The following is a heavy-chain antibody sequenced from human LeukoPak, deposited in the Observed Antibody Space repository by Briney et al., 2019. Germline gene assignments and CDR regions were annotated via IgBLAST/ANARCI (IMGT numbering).Heavy chain of an antibody. Sequence: GGSLRLSCTASGFTFGDHSVSWFRQAPGKGLEWVGFIRSKAYGGTAEYAASVKGRFTISRDDSKSVAYLQMDSLKTEDTAVYYCTREIRYFDWFQADYWGQGTLVTVSS. CDR2: IRSKAYGGTA. V-gene: IGHV3-49*03. CDR1: GFTFGDHS. CDR3: TREIRYFDWFQADY. J-gene: IGHJ4*02. D-gene: IGHD3-9*01.